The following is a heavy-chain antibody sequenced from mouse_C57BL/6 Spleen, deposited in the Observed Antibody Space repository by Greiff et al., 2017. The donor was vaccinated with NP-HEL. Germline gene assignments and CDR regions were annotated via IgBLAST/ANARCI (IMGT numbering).Heavy chain of an antibody. D-gene: IGHD1-1*01. CDR3: ARSGDYYGSRSYFDY. Sequence: VKLMESGPELVKPGASVKISCKASGYAFSSSWMNWVKQRPGKGLEWIGRIYPGDGDTNYNGKFKGKATLTADKSSSTAYMQLSSLTSEDSAVYFCARSGDYYGSRSYFDYWGQGTTLTVSS. V-gene: IGHV1-82*01. CDR2: IYPGDGDT. CDR1: GYAFSSSW. J-gene: IGHJ2*01.